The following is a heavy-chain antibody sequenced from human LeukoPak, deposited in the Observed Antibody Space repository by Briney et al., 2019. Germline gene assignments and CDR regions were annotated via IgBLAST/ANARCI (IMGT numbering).Heavy chain of an antibody. CDR3: ARRAWAGSYYYYGMDV. D-gene: IGHD3/OR15-3a*01. CDR1: GYTFTGYY. Sequence: ASVKVSCTASGYTFTGYYMHWVRQAPGQGLEWMGWINPNSGGTNYAQKFQGRVTMTRDTSISTAYMELSRLRSEDTAVYYCARRAWAGSYYYYGMDVWGQGTTVTVSS. J-gene: IGHJ6*02. CDR2: INPNSGGT. V-gene: IGHV1-2*02.